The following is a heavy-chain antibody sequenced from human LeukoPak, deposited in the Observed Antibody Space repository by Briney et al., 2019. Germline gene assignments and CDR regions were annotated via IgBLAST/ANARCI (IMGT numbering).Heavy chain of an antibody. J-gene: IGHJ4*02. Sequence: PSETLSLTCAVYGGSFSGYYWSWIRQPPGKGLEWIGEINHSGSTNYNPSLESRVTISVDTSKNQFSLKLSSVTAADTAVYYCARGRITMVRGVSRRERIDYWGQGTLVTVSS. CDR2: INHSGST. V-gene: IGHV4-34*01. D-gene: IGHD3-10*01. CDR3: ARGRITMVRGVSRRERIDY. CDR1: GGSFSGYY.